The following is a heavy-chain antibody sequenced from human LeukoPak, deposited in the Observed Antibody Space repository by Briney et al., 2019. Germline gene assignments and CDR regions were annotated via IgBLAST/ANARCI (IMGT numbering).Heavy chain of an antibody. Sequence: SETLSLTCTVSGGSLSSYYWSWIRQPPGKGLEWIGYIYYSGSTNYNPSLKSRVTISVDTSKHQFSLKLSSVTAADTAVYYCAREVNSGYSGGSCYYYYGMDVWGQGTTVTVSS. CDR1: GGSLSSYY. CDR2: IYYSGST. CDR3: AREVNSGYSGGSCYYYYGMDV. V-gene: IGHV4-59*12. D-gene: IGHD2-15*01. J-gene: IGHJ6*02.